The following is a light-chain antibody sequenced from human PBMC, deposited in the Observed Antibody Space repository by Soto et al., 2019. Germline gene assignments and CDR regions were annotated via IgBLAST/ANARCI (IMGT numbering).Light chain of an antibody. CDR3: QSYDSSLSGSDVV. J-gene: IGLJ2*01. V-gene: IGLV1-40*01. CDR1: SSNIGAGYD. Sequence: QSVLTQPPSVSGAPGQRVTISCTGSSSNIGAGYDVHWYQQLPGTAPKLLIYGNSNRPSGVPDRFSGSKSGTSASLATTGLQAEDEDDYYCQSYDSSLSGSDVVFGGGTKLTVL. CDR2: GNS.